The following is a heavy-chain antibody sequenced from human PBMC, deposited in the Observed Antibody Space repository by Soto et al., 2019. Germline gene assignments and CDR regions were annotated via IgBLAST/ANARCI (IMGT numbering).Heavy chain of an antibody. V-gene: IGHV1-69*06. J-gene: IGHJ6*02. D-gene: IGHD2-2*01. CDR1: GGTISSYA. Sequence: SVQEYFQNGGGTISSYAMSCVRQAPAQGVEWMGGIIPIFGTANYAQKFQGRVTITADKSTSTAYMELSSLRSEDTAVYYCARADIVVVPTAYYYYYGMDVWGQGTPVTVSS. CDR2: IIPIFGTA. CDR3: ARADIVVVPTAYYYYYGMDV.